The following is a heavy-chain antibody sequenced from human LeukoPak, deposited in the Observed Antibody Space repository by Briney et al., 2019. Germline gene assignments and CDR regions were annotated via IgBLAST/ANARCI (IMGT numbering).Heavy chain of an antibody. Sequence: SETLSLTCTVSGGSISSSSYYWGWIRQPPGKGLEWIGSIYYSGSTHYNPSLKSRVTISVDTSKNQFSLKLSSVTAADTAVYYCARHPTPYSSGWYLGYFDYWGQGTLVTVSS. CDR1: GGSISSSSYY. V-gene: IGHV4-39*01. J-gene: IGHJ4*02. D-gene: IGHD6-19*01. CDR3: ARHPTPYSSGWYLGYFDY. CDR2: IYYSGST.